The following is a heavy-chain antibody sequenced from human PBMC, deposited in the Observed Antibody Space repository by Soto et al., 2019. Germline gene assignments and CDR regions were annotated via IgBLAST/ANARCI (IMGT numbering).Heavy chain of an antibody. CDR1: GYTFTSYG. D-gene: IGHD3-10*01. CDR3: ARDRGYGSGDGPGFDY. CDR2: ISAYNGNT. V-gene: IGHV1-18*01. Sequence: QVQLVQSGAEVKKPGASVKVSCKASGYTFTSYGISWVRQAPGQGLEWMGWISAYNGNTNYAQKLQGRVTMTTDTSTSTADMELRSMRADDTAVYYCARDRGYGSGDGPGFDYWGQGTLVTVSS. J-gene: IGHJ4*02.